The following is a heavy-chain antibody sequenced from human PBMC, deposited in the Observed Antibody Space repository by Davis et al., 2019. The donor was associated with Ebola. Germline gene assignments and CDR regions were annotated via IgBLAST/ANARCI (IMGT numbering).Heavy chain of an antibody. CDR3: ARAQCPTTSDH. CDR1: GYTFTNYG. J-gene: IGHJ4*02. CDR2: INPHNGNT. V-gene: IGHV1-18*04. D-gene: IGHD1-1*01. Sequence: ASVKVSCKASGYTFTNYGITWVRQAPGQGLEWMGWINPHNGNTKYAQNVQGRVTMTTDTSTSTAYMEVGILRSDDTAVYYCARAQCPTTSDHWGQGTLVTVSS.